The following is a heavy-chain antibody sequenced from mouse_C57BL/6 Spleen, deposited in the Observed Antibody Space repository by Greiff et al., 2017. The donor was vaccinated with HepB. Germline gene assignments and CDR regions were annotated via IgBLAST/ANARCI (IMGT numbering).Heavy chain of an antibody. CDR3: ARSIYYGNYGESYYAMDY. CDR2: IWWDDDK. V-gene: IGHV8-8*01. Sequence: QVTLKVCGPGILQPSQTLSLTCSFSGFSLSTFGMGVGWIRQPSGKGLEWLAHIWWDDDKYYNPALKSRLTISKDTSKNQVFLKIANVDTADTATYYCARSIYYGNYGESYYAMDYWGQGTSVTVSS. D-gene: IGHD2-1*01. J-gene: IGHJ4*01. CDR1: GFSLSTFGMG.